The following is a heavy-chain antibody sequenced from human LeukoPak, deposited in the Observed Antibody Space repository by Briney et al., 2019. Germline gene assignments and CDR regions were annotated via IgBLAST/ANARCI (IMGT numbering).Heavy chain of an antibody. CDR1: GGSFSGYY. V-gene: IGHV4-34*01. Sequence: SETLSLTCAVYGGSFSGYYWSWIRQPPGKGLEWIGEINHSGSTNYNPSLKSRVTTSVDTSKNQFSLKLSSVTAADTAVYYCARIQYSSGWYVLVIDYWGQGTLVTVSS. D-gene: IGHD6-19*01. CDR2: INHSGST. CDR3: ARIQYSSGWYVLVIDY. J-gene: IGHJ4*02.